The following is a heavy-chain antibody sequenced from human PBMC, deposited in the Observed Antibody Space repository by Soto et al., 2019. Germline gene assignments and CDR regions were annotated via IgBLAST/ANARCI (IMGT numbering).Heavy chain of an antibody. CDR1: GYTFTSYG. CDR2: ISAYNGNT. D-gene: IGHD3-22*01. CDR3: ARSGADDSSGYWFDP. V-gene: IGHV1-18*01. J-gene: IGHJ5*02. Sequence: ASVKVSCKASGYTFTSYGISWVRQAPGQGLEWMGWISAYNGNTNYAQKLQGRVTMTTDTSTSTAYMELRSLRSDDTAVYYCARSGADDSSGYWFDPWGQGTLVTSPQ.